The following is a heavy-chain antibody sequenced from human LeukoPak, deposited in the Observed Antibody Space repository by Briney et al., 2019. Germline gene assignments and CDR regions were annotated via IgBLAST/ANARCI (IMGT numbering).Heavy chain of an antibody. J-gene: IGHJ5*02. CDR2: INPNSGGT. CDR1: GYTFTGYY. D-gene: IGHD2-2*01. CDR3: ARGYCSSTSCYRPWFDP. Sequence: ASVTVSCMASGYTFTGYYMHWVRQAPGQGLEWMGWINPNSGGTNYAQKFQGRVTMTRDTSISTAYMELSRLRSDDTAVYYCARGYCSSTSCYRPWFDPWGQGTLVTVSS. V-gene: IGHV1-2*02.